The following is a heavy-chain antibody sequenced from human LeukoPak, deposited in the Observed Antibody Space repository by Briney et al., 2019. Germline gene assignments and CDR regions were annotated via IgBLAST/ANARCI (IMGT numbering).Heavy chain of an antibody. Sequence: GESLKISCKGSGSSFTSYWIGWVRQMPGKGPEGMGIIYPGDSGTRYSPSFQGQVTISADKSISTAYLQWSSLKASDTAMYYCARLRYYYDSSGYEDAFDIWGQGTMVTVSS. D-gene: IGHD3-22*01. J-gene: IGHJ3*02. CDR2: IYPGDSGT. CDR3: ARLRYYYDSSGYEDAFDI. CDR1: GSSFTSYW. V-gene: IGHV5-51*01.